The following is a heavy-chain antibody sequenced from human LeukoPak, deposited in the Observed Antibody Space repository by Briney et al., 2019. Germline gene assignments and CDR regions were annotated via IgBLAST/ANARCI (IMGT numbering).Heavy chain of an antibody. CDR3: ARDQGLTGYFDY. V-gene: IGHV1-46*01. D-gene: IGHD3-9*01. CDR1: GYRFTNNY. CDR2: INPSGGNI. J-gene: IGHJ4*02. Sequence: ASVKVSCKPSGYRFTNNYMHWVRQAPGQGLEWMGIINPSGGNINYAQKFQGRDTTTRDTSTSTVYMELSSLRSEDTAVYFCARDQGLTGYFDYWGQGTLVTVSS.